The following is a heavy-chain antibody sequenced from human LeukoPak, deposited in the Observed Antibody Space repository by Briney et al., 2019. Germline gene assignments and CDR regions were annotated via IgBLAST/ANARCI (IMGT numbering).Heavy chain of an antibody. Sequence: QPGGSLRLSCTASGFTFSSYAMTWVRQAPGQGLEWVSSIGGNGHGTYYADSVRGRFSISRDNSENTLFLQMNSLRAEDTAVYYCARAQHLYYDILTGYYTGLDYWGQGTLVTVSS. CDR2: IGGNGHGT. CDR1: GFTFSSYA. D-gene: IGHD3-9*01. CDR3: ARAQHLYYDILTGYYTGLDY. V-gene: IGHV3-23*01. J-gene: IGHJ4*02.